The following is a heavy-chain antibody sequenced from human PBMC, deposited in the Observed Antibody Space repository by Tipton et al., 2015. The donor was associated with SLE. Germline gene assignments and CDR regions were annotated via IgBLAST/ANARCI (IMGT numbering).Heavy chain of an antibody. CDR2: IYYSGST. J-gene: IGHJ4*02. CDR3: ASIDFWSGNDY. V-gene: IGHV4-59*01. Sequence: TLSLTCTVSGGSISSYYWSWIRQPPGKGLEWIGYIYYSGSTNYNPSLKSRVTISVDTSKNQFSLKLSSVTAADTAVYYCASIDFWSGNDYWGQGTLVTVSS. CDR1: GGSISSYY. D-gene: IGHD3-3*01.